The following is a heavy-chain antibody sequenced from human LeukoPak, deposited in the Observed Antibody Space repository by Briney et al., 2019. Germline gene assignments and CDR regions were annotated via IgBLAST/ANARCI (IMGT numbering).Heavy chain of an antibody. CDR3: ARDGSRGSGSYYKTPYYYYYKDV. D-gene: IGHD3-10*01. Sequence: ASVKVSCKASGYIFTSYYFHWVRQAPGQGLEWMGIINPSGGRTNYAQKFQGRVSMTRDMSTSTVYMELSSLRSEDTAVYYCARDGSRGSGSYYKTPYYYYYKDVWGKGTTVTISS. J-gene: IGHJ6*03. CDR2: INPSGGRT. V-gene: IGHV1-46*01. CDR1: GYIFTSYY.